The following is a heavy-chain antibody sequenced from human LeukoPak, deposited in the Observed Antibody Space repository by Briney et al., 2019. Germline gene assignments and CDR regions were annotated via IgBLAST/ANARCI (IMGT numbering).Heavy chain of an antibody. CDR2: IYYSGST. CDR1: GGSISSYY. D-gene: IGHD3-10*01. Sequence: SETLSLTCTVSGGSISSYYWSWIRQPPGKGLEWIGYIYYSGSTNYNPSLKSRVTISVDTSKNQFSLKLSSVTAADTAVYYCARLRSGSYFDFDYWGQGTQVTVSS. CDR3: ARLRSGSYFDFDY. J-gene: IGHJ4*02. V-gene: IGHV4-59*08.